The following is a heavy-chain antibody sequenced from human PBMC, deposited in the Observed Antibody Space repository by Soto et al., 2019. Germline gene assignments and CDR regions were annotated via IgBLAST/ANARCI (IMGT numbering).Heavy chain of an antibody. Sequence: ASVKVSCKASGYTFTGYYMHWVRQAPGQGLEWMGWINPNRGGTNYAQKFQGWVTMTRDTSISTAYMELSRLGADDTAVYYCATSMVRGVPSYYYYYMDVWGKGTTVTVSS. CDR3: ATSMVRGVPSYYYYYMDV. D-gene: IGHD3-10*01. CDR2: INPNRGGT. CDR1: GYTFTGYY. J-gene: IGHJ6*03. V-gene: IGHV1-2*04.